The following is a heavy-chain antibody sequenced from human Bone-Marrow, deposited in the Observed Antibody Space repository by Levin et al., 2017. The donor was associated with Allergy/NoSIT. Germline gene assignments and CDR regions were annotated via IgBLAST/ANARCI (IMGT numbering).Heavy chain of an antibody. Sequence: AGSLRLSCAASGFTFSGSAMHWVRQASGKGLEWVGRIRSKANSYATAYAASVKGRITISRDDSKNTAYLQMNSLKTEDTAVYYCTRPVYSPYVWGQGTTVTVSS. V-gene: IGHV3-73*01. D-gene: IGHD1-14*01. J-gene: IGHJ6*02. CDR3: TRPVYSPYV. CDR1: GFTFSGSA. CDR2: IRSKANSYAT.